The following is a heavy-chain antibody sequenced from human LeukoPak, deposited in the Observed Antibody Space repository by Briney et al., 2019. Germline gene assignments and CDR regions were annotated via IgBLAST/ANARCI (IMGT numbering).Heavy chain of an antibody. CDR3: ASMEYSGYLGPYYYYMDV. D-gene: IGHD5-12*01. Sequence: GSSVKVSCKASGDTFSSYAISWARQAPGQGLEWMGGIIHIFGTANYAQKFQGRVTITADESTSTPYMELSSLRSEDTAVYYCASMEYSGYLGPYYYYMDVWGKGTTVTVSS. CDR2: IIHIFGTA. CDR1: GDTFSSYA. V-gene: IGHV1-69*01. J-gene: IGHJ6*03.